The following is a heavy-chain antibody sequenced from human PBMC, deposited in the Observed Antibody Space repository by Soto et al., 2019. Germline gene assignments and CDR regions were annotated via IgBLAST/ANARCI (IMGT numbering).Heavy chain of an antibody. V-gene: IGHV5-51*01. J-gene: IGHJ5*02. Sequence: PGESLKISCKGSGYSFTSYWIGWVRQMPGKGLKWMGIIYPGDSDTRYSPSFQGQVTISADKSISTAYLQWSSLKASDTAMYYFARGGHYDILTGYYKGVDPWGQGTLVTVSS. CDR2: IYPGDSDT. D-gene: IGHD3-9*01. CDR3: ARGGHYDILTGYYKGVDP. CDR1: GYSFTSYW.